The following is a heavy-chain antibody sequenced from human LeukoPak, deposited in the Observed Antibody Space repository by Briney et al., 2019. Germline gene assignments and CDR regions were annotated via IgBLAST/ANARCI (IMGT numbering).Heavy chain of an antibody. CDR1: GYTFTSYY. V-gene: IGHV1-46*01. D-gene: IGHD3-10*01. CDR2: INPSGGST. Sequence: ASVKVSCKASGYTFTSYYIHWVRQAPGQGLEWTGIINPSGGSTTYAQKFQGRLTMTRDMSTSTVYMELSSLRSEDTAVYYCARAPRVVRGVIPYYFDYWGQGTLVTVSS. J-gene: IGHJ4*02. CDR3: ARAPRVVRGVIPYYFDY.